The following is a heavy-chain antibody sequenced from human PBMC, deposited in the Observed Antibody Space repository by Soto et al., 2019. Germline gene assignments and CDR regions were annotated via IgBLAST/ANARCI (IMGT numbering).Heavy chain of an antibody. CDR2: IDYSGGTT. CDR1: GFTFSSYA. CDR3: AKDAPRTSGWYYFDY. D-gene: IGHD6-19*01. V-gene: IGHV3-23*01. Sequence: EVQLLESGGGLVQPGGSLRLSCAASGFTFSSYAMGWVRQAPGKGLEWVSVIDYSGGTTYYADSVKGRFTISRDNSRSTMYLQMNSLRPEDTAVYYCAKDAPRTSGWYYFDYWGQGALVTVSS. J-gene: IGHJ4*02.